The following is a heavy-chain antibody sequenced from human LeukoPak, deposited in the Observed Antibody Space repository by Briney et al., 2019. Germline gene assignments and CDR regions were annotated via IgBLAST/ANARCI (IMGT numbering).Heavy chain of an antibody. D-gene: IGHD1-26*01. Sequence: ASVKVSCKASGYTFTSYYMHWVRQAPGQGLEWMGIINPSGGSTSYAQKFQGRVTMTRDMSTSTVYMELSSLRSEDTAVYYCARDCFKVGATRNYMDVWGKGTTVTVSS. J-gene: IGHJ6*03. CDR1: GYTFTSYY. CDR2: INPSGGST. V-gene: IGHV1-46*01. CDR3: ARDCFKVGATRNYMDV.